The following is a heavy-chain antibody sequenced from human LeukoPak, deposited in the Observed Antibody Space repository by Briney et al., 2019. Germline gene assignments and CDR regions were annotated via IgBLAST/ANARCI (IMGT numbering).Heavy chain of an antibody. CDR1: GFTFDDYA. Sequence: GMSLRLSCAASGFTFDDYAMHWVRQAPGKGLEWVSGISWNSGSIGYADSVKGRFTISRDNAKNSLYLQMNSLRAEDTALYYCARRVAAIGFDYWGQGTLVTVSS. CDR3: ARRVAAIGFDY. CDR2: ISWNSGSI. J-gene: IGHJ4*02. V-gene: IGHV3-9*01. D-gene: IGHD6-13*01.